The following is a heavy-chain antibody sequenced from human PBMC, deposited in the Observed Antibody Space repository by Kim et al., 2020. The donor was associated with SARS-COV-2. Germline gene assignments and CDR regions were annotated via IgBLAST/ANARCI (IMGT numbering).Heavy chain of an antibody. D-gene: IGHD6-13*01. CDR3: ARVIAAAGYYYGMDV. J-gene: IGHJ6*02. Sequence: PSRKRRVTISVAKSKNQFSLKLYSVTAADTAVYYCARVIAAAGYYYGMDVWGQGTTVTVSS. V-gene: IGHV4-4*02.